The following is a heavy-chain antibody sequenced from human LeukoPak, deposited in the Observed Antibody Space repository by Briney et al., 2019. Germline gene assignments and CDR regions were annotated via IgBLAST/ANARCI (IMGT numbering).Heavy chain of an antibody. D-gene: IGHD4-23*01. V-gene: IGHV3-7*01. Sequence: GGSLRLSCAASGFTFSSYWMSWVRQAPGKGLEWVANIKQDGSVKYYVDSVKGRFTISRDNAKNSLYLQMNSLRAEDTAVYYCARRNGRTVGDAFDIWGQGTMVTVSS. J-gene: IGHJ3*02. CDR2: IKQDGSVK. CDR1: GFTFSSYW. CDR3: ARRNGRTVGDAFDI.